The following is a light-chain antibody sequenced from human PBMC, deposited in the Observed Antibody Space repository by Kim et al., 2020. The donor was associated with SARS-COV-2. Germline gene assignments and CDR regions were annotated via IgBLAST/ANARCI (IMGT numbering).Light chain of an antibody. J-gene: IGLJ3*02. CDR2: TTN. V-gene: IGLV8-61*01. Sequence: GGTVTLTCGLASGPGSSGHYPSWYQQTPGQAPRTLIYTTNTRASGVADRFSGSILGDKAALTISGAQAGDESDYYCVLYMGGGISVFGGGTQLTVL. CDR3: VLYMGGGISV. CDR1: SGPGSSGHY.